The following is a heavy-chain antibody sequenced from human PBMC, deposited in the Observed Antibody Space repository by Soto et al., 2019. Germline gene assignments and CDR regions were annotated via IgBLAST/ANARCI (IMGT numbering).Heavy chain of an antibody. CDR1: GFTVSSNY. J-gene: IGHJ6*02. Sequence: VGSLRLSCAASGFTVSSNYMSWVRQAPGKGLEWVSVIYSGGSTYYADPVKGRFTISRDNSKNTLYLQMNSLRAEDTAVYYCARGGNTYYYGSGSYSDGMDVWGQGTTVTVSS. D-gene: IGHD3-10*01. CDR3: ARGGNTYYYGSGSYSDGMDV. V-gene: IGHV3-53*01. CDR2: IYSGGST.